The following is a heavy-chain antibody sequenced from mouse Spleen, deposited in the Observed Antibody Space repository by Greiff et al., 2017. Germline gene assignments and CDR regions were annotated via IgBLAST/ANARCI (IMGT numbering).Heavy chain of an antibody. V-gene: IGHV3-6*01. CDR2: ISYDGSN. J-gene: IGHJ2*01. Sequence: EVQRVESGPGLVKPSQSLSLTCSVTGYSITSGYYWNWIRQFPGNKLEWMGYISYDGSNNYNPSLKNRISITRDTSKNQFFLKLNSVTTEDTATYYCARAYYGNYEGWGQGTTLTVSS. CDR3: ARAYYGNYEG. CDR1: GYSITSGYY. D-gene: IGHD2-10*01.